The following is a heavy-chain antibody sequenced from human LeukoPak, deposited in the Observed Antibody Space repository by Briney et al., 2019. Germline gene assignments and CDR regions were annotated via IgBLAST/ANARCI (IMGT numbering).Heavy chain of an antibody. V-gene: IGHV3-21*01. CDR3: ARRGLGPSFDY. CDR2: ISGGSDYI. D-gene: IGHD3-10*01. Sequence: GGSLRLSCAASGFMFNGYSMTWVRQAPGKGLEWVSYISGGSDYIFYTDSVKGRFTISRDNAKKSLYLQLNSLRVEDTAVYYCARRGLGPSFDYWGQGTRVTVSS. CDR1: GFMFNGYS. J-gene: IGHJ4*02.